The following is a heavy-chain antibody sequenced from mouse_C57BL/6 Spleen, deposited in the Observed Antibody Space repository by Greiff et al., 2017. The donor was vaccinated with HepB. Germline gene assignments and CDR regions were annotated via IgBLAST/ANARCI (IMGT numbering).Heavy chain of an antibody. CDR2: IHPNSGST. CDR1: GYTFTSYW. D-gene: IGHD2-5*01. CDR3: ARSYSTFFDY. V-gene: IGHV1-64*01. J-gene: IGHJ2*01. Sequence: QVQLQQPGAELVKPGASVKLSCKASGYTFTSYWMHWVKQRPGQGLEWIGMIHPNSGSTNYNEKFKSKATLTVDKSSSTAYMQLSSLKSEDSAVYYCARSYSTFFDYWGQGTTLTVSS.